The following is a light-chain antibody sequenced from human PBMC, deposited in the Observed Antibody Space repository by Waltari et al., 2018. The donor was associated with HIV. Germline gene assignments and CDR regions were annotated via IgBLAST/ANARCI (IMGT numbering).Light chain of an antibody. V-gene: IGLV2-14*03. CDR2: DVS. J-gene: IGLJ1*01. CDR3: SSYTNSSTLEV. Sequence: QSALTQPASVSGSPGQSITISCIGTSSDVGAYHYVSLYQQHPGKAPKLMIYDVSNRPSGVSVRFSGSKSGNTASLTISGLQAEDEADYYCSSYTNSSTLEVFGTGTKVTVL. CDR1: SSDVGAYHY.